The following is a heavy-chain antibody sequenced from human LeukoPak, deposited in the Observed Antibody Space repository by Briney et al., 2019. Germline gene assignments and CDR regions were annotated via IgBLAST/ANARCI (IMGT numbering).Heavy chain of an antibody. J-gene: IGHJ4*02. CDR3: ARRPYCSSTSCSAGLDY. CDR1: GGSISSSSYY. V-gene: IGHV4-39*01. D-gene: IGHD2-2*01. CDR2: IYYSGST. Sequence: PSETLSLTCTVSGGSISSSSYYWGWIRQPPGKGLEWIGSIYYSGSTYYNPSLKSRVAISVDTSKNQFSLKLSSVTAADTAVYYCARRPYCSSTSCSAGLDYWGQGTLVTVSS.